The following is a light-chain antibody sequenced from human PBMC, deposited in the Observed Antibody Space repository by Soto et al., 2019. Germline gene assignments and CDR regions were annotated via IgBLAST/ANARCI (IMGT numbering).Light chain of an antibody. J-gene: IGLJ1*01. CDR1: SSNIGSNY. CDR3: AAWDDSLNAYV. V-gene: IGLV1-47*02. CDR2: SNN. Sequence: QPVLTQAPSASGTPGQRVTISCSGSSSNIGSNYVYWYQQLPGAAPKLLIYSNNQRPSGVPDRLSGSKSGTSASLAISGLRSEDEADYYCAAWDDSLNAYVFGTGTKVTVL.